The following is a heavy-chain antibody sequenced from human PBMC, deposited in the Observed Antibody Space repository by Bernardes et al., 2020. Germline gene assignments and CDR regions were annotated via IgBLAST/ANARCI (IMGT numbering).Heavy chain of an antibody. CDR3: ARSIAAAGTGSWFDP. J-gene: IGHJ5*02. CDR1: GFSLSTSGMC. V-gene: IGHV2-70*01. D-gene: IGHD6-13*01. CDR2: IDWDDDK. Sequence: SGPTLVKPTQTLTLTCTFSGFSLSTSGMCVSWIRQPPGKALEWLALIDWDDDKYYSTSLKTRLTISKDTSKNQVVLTMTNMDPVDTATYYCARSIAAAGTGSWFDPWGQGTLVTVSS.